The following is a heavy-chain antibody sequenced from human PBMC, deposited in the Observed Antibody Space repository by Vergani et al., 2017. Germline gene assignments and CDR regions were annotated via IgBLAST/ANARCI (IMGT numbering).Heavy chain of an antibody. V-gene: IGHV4-39*01. J-gene: IGHJ5*02. D-gene: IGHD6-19*01. CDR2: IYYSGST. CDR3: ARHSTVEWLVKLGWIDP. Sequence: QLQLQESGPGLVKTSATLSLTFSVSGASIRSSYYYLGWIRQPPGKGLEWIASIYYSGSTDDNPSLQSRVTIALDTSKNQFSLKLSSVTAADTAVYFCARHSTVEWLVKLGWIDPWGQGILVTVSS. CDR1: GASIRSSYYY.